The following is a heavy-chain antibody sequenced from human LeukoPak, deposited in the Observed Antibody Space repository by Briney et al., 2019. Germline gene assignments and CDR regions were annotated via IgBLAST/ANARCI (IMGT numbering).Heavy chain of an antibody. V-gene: IGHV3-23*01. Sequence: SGGSLRLSCAGSGFTFSTYAMSWFRQPPGKGLEWVSTISDSGGHTYYADSGKGRFTISRDNSKNTLYLQMNSLRAEDTAVFYCAKKVRQSVVTPTVDYWGQGTLVTVSS. CDR2: ISDSGGHT. J-gene: IGHJ4*02. D-gene: IGHD4-23*01. CDR3: AKKVRQSVVTPTVDY. CDR1: GFTFSTYA.